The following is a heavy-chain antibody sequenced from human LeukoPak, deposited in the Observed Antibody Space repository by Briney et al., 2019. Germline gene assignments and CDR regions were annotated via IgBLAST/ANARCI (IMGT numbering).Heavy chain of an antibody. CDR1: GYTFTGYY. CDR2: INPNSGGT. J-gene: IGHJ5*02. CDR3: TRDPSVDYDLLSHWFDP. V-gene: IGHV1-2*02. D-gene: IGHD3-9*01. Sequence: GASVKVSCKASGYTFTGYYMHWVRQAPGQGLEWMGWINPNSGGTNYAQKFQGRVTMTRDTSISTAYMELSRLTSEDTAVYYCTRDPSVDYDLLSHWFDPWGQGTLVTVSS.